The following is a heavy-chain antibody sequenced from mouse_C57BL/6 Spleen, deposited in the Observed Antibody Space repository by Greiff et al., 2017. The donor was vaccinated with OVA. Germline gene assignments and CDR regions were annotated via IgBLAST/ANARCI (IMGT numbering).Heavy chain of an antibody. D-gene: IGHD1-1*01. V-gene: IGHV1-18*01. CDR3: ARRRSYYYGSSYGFAY. CDR2: INPNNGGT. CDR1: GYTFTDYN. J-gene: IGHJ3*01. Sequence: VQLQQSGPELVKPGASVKIPCKASGYTFTDYNMDWVKQSHGKSLEWIGDINPNNGGTIYNQKFKGKATLTVDKSSSTAYMELRSLTSEDTAVYYCARRRSYYYGSSYGFAYWGQGTLVTVSA.